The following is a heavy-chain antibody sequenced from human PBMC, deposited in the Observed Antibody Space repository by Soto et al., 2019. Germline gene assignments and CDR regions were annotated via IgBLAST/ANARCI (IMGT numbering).Heavy chain of an antibody. CDR2: IYYSGST. CDR3: ARDNYDILTGYYNNWFDP. V-gene: IGHV4-59*01. J-gene: IGHJ5*02. CDR1: GGSISSYD. D-gene: IGHD3-9*01. Sequence: PSETLSLTCTVSGGSISSYDWSWIRQPPGKGLEWIGYIYYSGSTNYNPSLKSRVTISVDTSKNQFSLKLSSVTAADTAVYYCARDNYDILTGYYNNWFDPWGQGTLVTVSS.